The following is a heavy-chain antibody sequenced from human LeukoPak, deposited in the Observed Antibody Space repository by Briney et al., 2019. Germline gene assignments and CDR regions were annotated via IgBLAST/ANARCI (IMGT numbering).Heavy chain of an antibody. D-gene: IGHD2-2*01. CDR2: ISAYNGNT. CDR3: ARRGYCSSTSCEKFDY. Sequence: ASVTVSCKASGYTFTSYGISWVRQAPGQGLEWMGWISAYNGNTNYAQKLQGRVTMTTDTSTSTAYMELRSLRSDDTAVYYCARRGYCSSTSCEKFDYWGQGTLVTVSS. V-gene: IGHV1-18*04. CDR1: GYTFTSYG. J-gene: IGHJ4*02.